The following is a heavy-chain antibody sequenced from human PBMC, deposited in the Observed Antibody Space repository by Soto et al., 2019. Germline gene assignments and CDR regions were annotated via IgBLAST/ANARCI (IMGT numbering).Heavy chain of an antibody. V-gene: IGHV3-21*06. Sequence: EVQLVESGGGLVKPGGSLRLSCAASGFTFTRFSMNWVRQAPGKGLEWVSSISSTTNYIYYGDSIKGRFTISRDNAKNSRYLEMNSLRAEDTAVYYCARESEDLTSNFDYWGQGTLVTVSS. CDR2: ISSTTNYI. CDR1: GFTFTRFS. J-gene: IGHJ4*02. CDR3: ARESEDLTSNFDY.